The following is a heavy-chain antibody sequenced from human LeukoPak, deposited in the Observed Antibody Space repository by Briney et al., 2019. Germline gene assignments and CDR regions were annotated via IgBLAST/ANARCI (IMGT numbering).Heavy chain of an antibody. CDR3: ARDRLHYGEYEKTLDY. CDR1: GGTFSSYA. Sequence: GASVKVSCKASGGTFSSYAISWVRQAPGQGLEWMGGIIPIFGTANYAQKFQGRVTITADKSTSTAYMELSSLRSEDTAVYYCARDRLHYGEYEKTLDYWGQGTLVTVSS. V-gene: IGHV1-69*06. J-gene: IGHJ4*02. CDR2: IIPIFGTA. D-gene: IGHD4-17*01.